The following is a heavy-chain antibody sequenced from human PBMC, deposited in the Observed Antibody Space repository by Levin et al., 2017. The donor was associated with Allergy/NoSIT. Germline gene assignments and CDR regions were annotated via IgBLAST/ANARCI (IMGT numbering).Heavy chain of an antibody. CDR1: GFTFSTYS. J-gene: IGHJ4*02. CDR3: ARGYTTGWYFFDN. V-gene: IGHV3-21*01. CDR2: ISSSGNYI. Sequence: GESLKISCAGSGFTFSTYSMNWVRQAPGKGLEWVSSISSSGNYIYEADSVKGRFTISRDNAKNSLYLQMNSLRAEDTAVYYCARGYTTGWYFFDNWGQGTLVTVSS. D-gene: IGHD6-19*01.